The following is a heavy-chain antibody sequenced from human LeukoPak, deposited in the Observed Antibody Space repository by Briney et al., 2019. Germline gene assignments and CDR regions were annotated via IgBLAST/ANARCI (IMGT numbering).Heavy chain of an antibody. D-gene: IGHD6-19*01. J-gene: IGHJ4*02. CDR1: GLTFNKYD. V-gene: IGHV3-23*01. Sequence: PGGSLRLSCAASGLTFNKYDMTWASQAPGKGLEWGSTITGRSDKTYYTDSVKGRLVTSRDNSKETLYLQMNSLRADDTALYYSAKGGWLDDWGQGALVTVSS. CDR2: ITGRSDKT. CDR3: AKGGWLDD.